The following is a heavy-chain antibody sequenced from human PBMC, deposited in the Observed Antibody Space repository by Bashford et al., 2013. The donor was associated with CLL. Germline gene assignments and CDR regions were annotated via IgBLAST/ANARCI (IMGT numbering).Heavy chain of an antibody. CDR1: GFTFDKAW. CDR3: AIDVVETPLGLSG. CDR2: XKSNSQGGTA. V-gene: IGHV3-15*01. D-gene: IGHD2-21*02. Sequence: GGSLRLSCGASGFTFDKAWMSWVRQGPGKGLEWVGRXKSNSQGGTADYTALADGRFTISRDDSKSTLYLEMNSLTTEDTAVYYCAIDVVETPLGLSGWGQGTLVTVSS. J-gene: IGHJ4*02.